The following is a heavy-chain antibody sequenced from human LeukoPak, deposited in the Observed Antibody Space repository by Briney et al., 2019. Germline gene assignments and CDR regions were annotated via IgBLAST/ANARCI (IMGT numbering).Heavy chain of an antibody. Sequence: SETLSLTCTVSGGSISSYYWSWIRQPAGKGLEWIGRIYTSGSTSYNPSLKSRVTMSVDTSKNQFSLKLSSVTAADTAVYYCARAGGFGWNYYYYYMDVWGKGTTVTVSS. V-gene: IGHV4-4*07. J-gene: IGHJ6*03. CDR2: IYTSGST. CDR3: ARAGGFGWNYYYYYMDV. D-gene: IGHD6-19*01. CDR1: GGSISSYY.